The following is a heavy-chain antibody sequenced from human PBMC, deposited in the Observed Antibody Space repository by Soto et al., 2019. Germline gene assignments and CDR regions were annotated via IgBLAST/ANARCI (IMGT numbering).Heavy chain of an antibody. D-gene: IGHD2-15*01. V-gene: IGHV4-39*01. CDR1: GGSISSSDYY. CDR3: ARGDAGYGGNGEEYYFDY. J-gene: IGHJ4*02. Sequence: SETLSLTCTVSGGSISSSDYYWGWIRQPPGKGLEWIGSIYDSGSTYYNPSLKSRVTISVDTSKNQFSLKLSSVTATDTAVYYCARGDAGYGGNGEEYYFDYWGQGTLVTVSS. CDR2: IYDSGST.